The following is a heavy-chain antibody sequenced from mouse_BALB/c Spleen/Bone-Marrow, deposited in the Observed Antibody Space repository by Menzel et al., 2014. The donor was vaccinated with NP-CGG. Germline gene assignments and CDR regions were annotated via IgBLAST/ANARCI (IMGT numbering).Heavy chain of an antibody. D-gene: IGHD1-2*01. CDR1: GFTFSSFG. CDR2: ISSGGSTI. Sequence: DVMLVESGGGLVQPGGSRKLSCAASGFTFSSFGMHWVRQAPEKGLEWVAYISSGGSTIYYADTVKGRFTISRDNPKNTLFLQMTSLRSEDTAMYYCARSLLRLSYAMDYWGQGTSVTVSS. J-gene: IGHJ4*01. CDR3: ARSLLRLSYAMDY. V-gene: IGHV5-17*02.